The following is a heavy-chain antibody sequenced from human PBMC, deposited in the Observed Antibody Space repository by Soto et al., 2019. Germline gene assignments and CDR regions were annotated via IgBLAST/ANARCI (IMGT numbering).Heavy chain of an antibody. CDR3: ARDSKYIPSYGMDV. CDR1: GFTFSSYG. Sequence: GGSLRLSCAASGFTFSSYGMHWVRQAPGKGLEWVAVIWYDGSNKYYADSVKGRFTISRDNSKNTLYLQMNSLRAEDTAVYYCARDSKYIPSYGMDVWGQGTTVTVSS. J-gene: IGHJ6*02. V-gene: IGHV3-33*01. D-gene: IGHD6-6*01. CDR2: IWYDGSNK.